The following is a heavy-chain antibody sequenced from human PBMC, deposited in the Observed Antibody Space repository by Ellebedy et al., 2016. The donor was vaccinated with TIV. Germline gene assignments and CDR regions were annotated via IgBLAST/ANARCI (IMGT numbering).Heavy chain of an antibody. D-gene: IGHD4-17*01. V-gene: IGHV1-8*01. Sequence: AASVKVSCKASGYTFTSYDINWMRQATGQGLEWMAWMNPNSGHTGYAQKFQGRVTMTRNTSISTAYMELSSLRSDDTAVYYCARDRDYGDYVSVRFDYWGQGTLVTVSS. CDR3: ARDRDYGDYVSVRFDY. CDR2: MNPNSGHT. J-gene: IGHJ4*02. CDR1: GYTFTSYD.